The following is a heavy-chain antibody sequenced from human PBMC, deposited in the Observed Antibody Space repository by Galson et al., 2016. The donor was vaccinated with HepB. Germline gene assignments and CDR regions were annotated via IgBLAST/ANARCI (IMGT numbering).Heavy chain of an antibody. Sequence: CAISGDSVSSNSAAWNWIRQSPSRGLEWLGRTYYRSKWYNDYAVSVKSRITINPDTSKNQFSLQLNSVTPEDTAVYYCAREYSTMVWGPKKGLDPWGQGTLVTVSS. V-gene: IGHV6-1*01. CDR1: GDSVSSNSAA. CDR3: AREYSTMVWGPKKGLDP. D-gene: IGHD3-10*01. J-gene: IGHJ5*02. CDR2: TYYRSKWYN.